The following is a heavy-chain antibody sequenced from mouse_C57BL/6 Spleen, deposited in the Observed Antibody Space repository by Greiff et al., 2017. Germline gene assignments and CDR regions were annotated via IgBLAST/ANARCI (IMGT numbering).Heavy chain of an antibody. J-gene: IGHJ2*01. CDR2: IDPSDSYT. V-gene: IGHV1-69*01. D-gene: IGHD3-3*01. CDR1: GYTFTSYW. Sequence: QVQLQQPGAELVMPGASVKLSCKASGYTFTSYWMHWVKQRPGQGLEWIGEIDPSDSYTKYNQKFKGKSTLTVDKSSSTVYMQLSGVTSEDSAVYYCAGKGGRGTFFGYWGQGTTLTVSS. CDR3: AGKGGRGTFFGY.